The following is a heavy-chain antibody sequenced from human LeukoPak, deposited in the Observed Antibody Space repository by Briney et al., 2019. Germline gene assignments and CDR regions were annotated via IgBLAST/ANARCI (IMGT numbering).Heavy chain of an antibody. J-gene: IGHJ6*02. CDR2: ISSSSSCI. Sequence: GGSLRLSCAASGFTFSSYSMNWVRQAPGKGLEWVSSISSSSSCIYYADSVKGRFTISRDNAKNSLYLQMNSLRAEDTAVYYCARDGITIFGVYYGMDVWGQGTTVTVSS. CDR1: GFTFSSYS. CDR3: ARDGITIFGVYYGMDV. D-gene: IGHD3-3*01. V-gene: IGHV3-21*01.